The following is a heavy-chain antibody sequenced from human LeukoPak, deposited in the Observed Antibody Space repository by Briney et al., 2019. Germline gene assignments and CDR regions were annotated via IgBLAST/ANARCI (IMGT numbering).Heavy chain of an antibody. V-gene: IGHV3-21*01. CDR3: ARDPRVSRGYSYGYGNWFDP. CDR1: GFTFSSYS. D-gene: IGHD5-18*01. CDR2: ISSSSSSYI. Sequence: KPGGSLRLSCAASGFTFSSYSMNWVRQAPGKGLEWVSSISSSSSSYIYYADSVKGRFTISRDNAKNSLYLQMNSLRAEDTAVYYCARDPRVSRGYSYGYGNWFDPWGQGTLVTVSS. J-gene: IGHJ5*02.